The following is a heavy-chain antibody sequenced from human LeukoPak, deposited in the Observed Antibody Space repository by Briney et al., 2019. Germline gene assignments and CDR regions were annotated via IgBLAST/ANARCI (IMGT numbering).Heavy chain of an antibody. CDR3: AKPPGLRRLDP. J-gene: IGHJ5*02. V-gene: IGHV3-48*03. CDR2: ISSSGSII. D-gene: IGHD5-12*01. CDR1: GFTFSSYE. Sequence: GGSLRLSCAASGFTFSSYEMNWVRQAPGKGLEWVSYISSSGSIIYYADSVEGRFTISRDNAKNSLYLQMNSLRAEDTAVYYCAKPPGLRRLDPWGQGTLVTVSS.